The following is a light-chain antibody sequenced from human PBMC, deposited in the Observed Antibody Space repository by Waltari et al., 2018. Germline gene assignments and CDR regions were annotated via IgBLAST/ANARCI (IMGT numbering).Light chain of an antibody. CDR2: GAS. V-gene: IGKV1-39*01. CDR1: QSISSF. Sequence: DIQMTQSPTPLPASVGDRATITCRASQSISSFLNWYQQKPGKAPKLLIYGASNLQRGVPSRFSGSGSGTDFTLSISSLQPEDFATYYCQQSYSTPYTFGQGTKLEIK. J-gene: IGKJ2*01. CDR3: QQSYSTPYT.